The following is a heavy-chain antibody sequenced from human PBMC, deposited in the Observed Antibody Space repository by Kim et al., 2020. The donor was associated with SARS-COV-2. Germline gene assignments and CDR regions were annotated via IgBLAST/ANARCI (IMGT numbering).Heavy chain of an antibody. V-gene: IGHV4-34*01. D-gene: IGHD6-19*01. J-gene: IGHJ4*02. CDR3: ASEQQLVVGYSSGWYN. Sequence: SETLSLTCAVYGGSFSGYYWSWIRQPPGKGLEWIGEINHSGSTNYNPSLKSRVTISVDTSKNQFSLKLSSVTAADTAVYYCASEQQLVVGYSSGWYNWGQGTLVTVSS. CDR2: INHSGST. CDR1: GGSFSGYY.